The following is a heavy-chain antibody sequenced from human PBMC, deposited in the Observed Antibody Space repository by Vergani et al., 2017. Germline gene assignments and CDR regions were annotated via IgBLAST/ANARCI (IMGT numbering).Heavy chain of an antibody. Sequence: EVQLVESGGGLVQPGGSLRLSCAASGFTFSSYSMNWVRQAPGKGLEWVSYISSSSSTIYYADSVKGRFTISRDNAKNSLYLQMNSLRAEDTAVYYCAKGSVVPAAINYYYGMDVWGQGTTVTVSS. J-gene: IGHJ6*02. V-gene: IGHV3-48*01. CDR2: ISSSSSTI. CDR1: GFTFSSYS. D-gene: IGHD2-2*01. CDR3: AKGSVVPAAINYYYGMDV.